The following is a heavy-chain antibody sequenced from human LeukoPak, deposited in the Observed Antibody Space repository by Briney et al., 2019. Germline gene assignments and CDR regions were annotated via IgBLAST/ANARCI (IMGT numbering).Heavy chain of an antibody. CDR2: IWYGGSNK. V-gene: IGHV3-33*01. CDR3: ARDGGWLQSKFDAFDI. Sequence: GGSLRLSCAASGFTFSSCCMHWVRQAPPKGLEGVAGIWYGGSNKYYADSVKGRFTISRDNSKNTLYLQMNSLRAEDTAVYYCARDGGWLQSKFDAFDIWGQGTMVTVSS. J-gene: IGHJ3*02. CDR1: GFTFSSCC. D-gene: IGHD5-24*01.